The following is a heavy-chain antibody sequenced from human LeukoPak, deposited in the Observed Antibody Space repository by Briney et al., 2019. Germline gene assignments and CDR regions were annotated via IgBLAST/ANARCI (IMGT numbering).Heavy chain of an antibody. D-gene: IGHD1-26*01. CDR2: ISSSSSFI. Sequence: GGSLRLSCAASGFTFSDYYMTWIRQAPGKGLEWVSSISSSSSFIFYADSLKGRFTISRDNAKNSLYLQMNSLRADDTAVYYCARGSYAQPFYGMDVWGRGTTVTVSS. CDR1: GFTFSDYY. J-gene: IGHJ6*02. CDR3: ARGSYAQPFYGMDV. V-gene: IGHV3-11*06.